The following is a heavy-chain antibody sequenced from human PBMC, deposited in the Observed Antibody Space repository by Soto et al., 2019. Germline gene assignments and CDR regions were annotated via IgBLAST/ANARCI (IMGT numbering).Heavy chain of an antibody. CDR3: AKDIGGQYDYVHLSMDV. CDR2: ISGSGGST. CDR1: GFTFSSYA. D-gene: IGHD3-16*01. V-gene: IGHV3-23*01. J-gene: IGHJ6*02. Sequence: PGSSLRLSCAASGFTFSSYAMSCVLQAPGKGLEWVSAISGSGGSTYYADSVKGGFTISRDNSKNTLYLQMNSLRAEDLALYYCAKDIGGQYDYVHLSMDVWGQGTTVTVSS.